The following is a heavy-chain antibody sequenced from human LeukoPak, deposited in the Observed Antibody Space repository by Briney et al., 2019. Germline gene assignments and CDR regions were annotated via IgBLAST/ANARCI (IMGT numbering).Heavy chain of an antibody. CDR1: GYTFTGYY. V-gene: IGHV1-18*04. Sequence: ASVKVSFKASGYTFTGYYMHWVRQAPGQGLEWVGWISAYNGNTNYAQKLQGRVTMTTDTSTSTAYMELRSLRSDDTAVYYCARVRGYYNSSGPRDYWGQGTLVTVSS. CDR2: ISAYNGNT. J-gene: IGHJ4*02. D-gene: IGHD3-22*01. CDR3: ARVRGYYNSSGPRDY.